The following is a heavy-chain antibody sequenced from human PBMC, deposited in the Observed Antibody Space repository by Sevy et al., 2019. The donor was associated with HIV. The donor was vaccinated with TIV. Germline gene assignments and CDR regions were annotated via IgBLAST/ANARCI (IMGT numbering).Heavy chain of an antibody. J-gene: IGHJ4*02. V-gene: IGHV3-72*01. D-gene: IGHD2-21*01. CDR1: GFTFCDYY. CDR3: ARVMRRILWWSLDS. Sequence: GGSLRLSCAASGFTFCDYYMHWVRQAPGKGLEWVGRIGNKANSYTTESAASVKGRFTISRDDSKNSLYLQMHSLKTDDTAVYYCARVMRRILWWSLDSWGQGALVTVSS. CDR2: IGNKANSYTT.